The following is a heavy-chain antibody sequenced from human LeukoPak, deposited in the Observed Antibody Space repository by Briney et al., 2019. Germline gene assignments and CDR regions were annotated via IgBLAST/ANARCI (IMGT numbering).Heavy chain of an antibody. CDR1: GGSISSGSYY. D-gene: IGHD1-26*01. Sequence: SETLSLTCTVSGGSISSGSYYWSWIRQPAGKGLEWIGRIYTSGSTNYNPSLKSRVTISVDTSKNQFSLKLSSVTAADTAVYYCARRGREGAFDIWGQGTMVTVSS. V-gene: IGHV4-61*02. CDR3: ARRGREGAFDI. CDR2: IYTSGST. J-gene: IGHJ3*02.